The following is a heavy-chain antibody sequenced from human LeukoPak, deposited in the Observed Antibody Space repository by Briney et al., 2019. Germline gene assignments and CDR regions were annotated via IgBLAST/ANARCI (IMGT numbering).Heavy chain of an antibody. CDR1: GFTFSSYW. CDR3: ARANTVTSNYYYGMDV. V-gene: IGHV3-7*01. J-gene: IGHJ6*02. CDR2: IKQDGSEK. Sequence: GSLRLSCAASGFTFSSYWMSWARQAPGKGLEWVANIKQDGSEKYYVDSVKGRFTISRDNSKDTLYLQMNSLRAEDTAVYYCARANTVTSNYYYGMDVWGQGTTVTISS. D-gene: IGHD4-17*01.